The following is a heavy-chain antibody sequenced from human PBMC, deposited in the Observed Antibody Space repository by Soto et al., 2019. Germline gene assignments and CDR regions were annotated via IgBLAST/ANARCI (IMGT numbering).Heavy chain of an antibody. CDR1: GFTFSNCW. Sequence: EVQLVESGGGLVQPGGSLRLSCAASGFTFSNCWMHWVRQAPGKGLVWVSRINFDESITSYADSVKGRFTISRDNAKNTLYLEMNSLRDEETAVYYCARAGYGSGSYHFDYWGQGTLVTVSS. V-gene: IGHV3-74*01. CDR3: ARAGYGSGSYHFDY. J-gene: IGHJ4*02. CDR2: INFDESIT. D-gene: IGHD3-10*01.